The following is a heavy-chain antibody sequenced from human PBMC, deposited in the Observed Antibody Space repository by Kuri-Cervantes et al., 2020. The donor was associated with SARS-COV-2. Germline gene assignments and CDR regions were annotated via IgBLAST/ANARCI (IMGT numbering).Heavy chain of an antibody. CDR1: GGSFSGYY. J-gene: IGHJ6*02. V-gene: IGHV4-34*01. CDR2: INHSGST. D-gene: IGHD2-15*01. Sequence: SETLSLTCAVYGGSFSGYYWSWIRQPPGKGLEWIGEINHSGSTNYNPSLKSRVTISVDTSKNQFSLKLSSVTAADTAVYYCARGRYCSGGSCYRYYYYGMDVWGQGTTVTVSS. CDR3: ARGRYCSGGSCYRYYYYGMDV.